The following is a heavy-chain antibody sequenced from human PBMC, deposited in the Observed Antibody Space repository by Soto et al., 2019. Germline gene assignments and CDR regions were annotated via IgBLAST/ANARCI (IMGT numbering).Heavy chain of an antibody. D-gene: IGHD6-6*01. J-gene: IGHJ4*02. CDR3: ARAPKVSGSSQTRPDF. Sequence: SETLSLTCSIYSGSFSVYYWSWIRHPPGKGLEWIGEISQSGNTNYSPSLKSRVSISIDTSKKQFSLNLASVSAADTAVYYCARAPKVSGSSQTRPDFWGQGTLVTVSS. CDR1: SGSFSVYY. V-gene: IGHV4-34*01. CDR2: ISQSGNT.